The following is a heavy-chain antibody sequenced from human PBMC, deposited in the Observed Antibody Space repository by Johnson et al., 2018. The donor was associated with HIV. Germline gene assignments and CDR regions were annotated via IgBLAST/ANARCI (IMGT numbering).Heavy chain of an antibody. CDR3: AKDKSNAFDI. J-gene: IGHJ3*02. CDR1: GFTFDDYA. V-gene: IGHV3-9*01. CDR2: ISWNRGIK. Sequence: VQLVESGGGLVQPGRSLRLSCAASGFTFDDYAMHWVRQAPGKGLEWVSGISWNRGIKDYADSVRGRFTISRDNAKNSLYLQMNSLRAEDTALYYCAKDKSNAFDIWGQGTMVTVSS.